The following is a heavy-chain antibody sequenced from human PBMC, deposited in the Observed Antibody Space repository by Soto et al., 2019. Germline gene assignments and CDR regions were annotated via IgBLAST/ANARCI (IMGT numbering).Heavy chain of an antibody. J-gene: IGHJ5*02. CDR1: GFTFSSYG. V-gene: IGHV3-33*01. Sequence: GGSLRLSCAASGFTFSSYGMHWVRQAPGKGLEWVAVIWYDGSNKYYADSVKGRFTISRDNSKNTLYLQMNSLRAEDTAVYYCARVQGAFRLHLGELSLYSWGQGTLVTVSS. D-gene: IGHD3-16*02. CDR3: ARVQGAFRLHLGELSLYS. CDR2: IWYDGSNK.